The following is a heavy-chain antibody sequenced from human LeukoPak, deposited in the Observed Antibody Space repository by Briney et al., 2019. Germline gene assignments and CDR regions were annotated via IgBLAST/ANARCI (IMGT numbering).Heavy chain of an antibody. CDR1: GFTFDDNA. CDR3: AKDPSNRAVAGDY. J-gene: IGHJ4*02. D-gene: IGHD6-19*01. Sequence: GGSLRLSCAASGFTFDDNAMHWVRQPPGEGLEWVSLISGDGGSTYYADSVKGRFTISRDNSKNSLYLQMNSLRTEDTALYYCAKDPSNRAVAGDYWGQGTLVTVSS. V-gene: IGHV3-43*02. CDR2: ISGDGGST.